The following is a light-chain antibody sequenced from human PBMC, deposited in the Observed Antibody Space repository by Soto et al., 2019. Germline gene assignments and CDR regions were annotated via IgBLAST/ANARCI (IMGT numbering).Light chain of an antibody. CDR1: QDISKS. Sequence: DSQMTQSPSSLPASVVDRVTITFRASQDISKSLVWFQQKRGKAPKPLFYGAPSLQNGVPSKFSGSGSATDFTLTISSLQPEDFATYYCQQYISYPITFGQGTRLEIK. CDR3: QQYISYPIT. V-gene: IGKV1-16*02. J-gene: IGKJ5*01. CDR2: GAP.